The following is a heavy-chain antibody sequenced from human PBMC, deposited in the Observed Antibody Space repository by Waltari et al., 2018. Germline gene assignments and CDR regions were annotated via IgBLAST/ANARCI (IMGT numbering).Heavy chain of an antibody. D-gene: IGHD1-26*01. V-gene: IGHV4-4*07. CDR1: GGSISSYY. J-gene: IGHJ4*02. CDR3: AREQGGRYSGSYYLPFDY. Sequence: QVQLQESGPGLVKPSETLSLTCTVSGGSISSYYWSWIRQPAGKGLEWIGRIYTSGSTNYNPSLKSRFTMSVDTSKNQFSLKLSSVTAADTAVYYCAREQGGRYSGSYYLPFDYWGQGTLVTVSS. CDR2: IYTSGST.